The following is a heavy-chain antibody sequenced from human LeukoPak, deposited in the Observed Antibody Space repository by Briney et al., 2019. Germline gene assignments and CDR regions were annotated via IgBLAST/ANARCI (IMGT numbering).Heavy chain of an antibody. CDR1: GASIGSTTYY. J-gene: IGHJ4*02. CDR3: ASDTSAVVRLDY. CDR2: IHYSGST. D-gene: IGHD4-23*01. Sequence: SETLSLTCTVSGASIGSTTYYWGWIRQPPGKGLEWIGSIHYSGSTYYNPSLKSRVSISVDTSKNHFSLRLSSVTAADTAVYYCASDTSAVVRLDYWGQGTLVIVSS. V-gene: IGHV4-39*02.